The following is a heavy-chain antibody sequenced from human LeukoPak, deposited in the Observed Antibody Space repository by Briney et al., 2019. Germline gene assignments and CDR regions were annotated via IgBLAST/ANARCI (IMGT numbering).Heavy chain of an antibody. CDR2: INPNSGGT. J-gene: IGHJ5*02. V-gene: IGHV1-2*02. CDR1: GYTFTGYY. D-gene: IGHD3-3*01. CDR3: ASEWSGSSPFDP. Sequence: ASVNVSCKASGYTFTGYYMHWVRQAPGQGLEWMGWINPNSGGTNYAQKFQGRVTMTRDTSISTAYMELSRLRSDDTAVYYCASEWSGSSPFDPWGQGTLVTVSS.